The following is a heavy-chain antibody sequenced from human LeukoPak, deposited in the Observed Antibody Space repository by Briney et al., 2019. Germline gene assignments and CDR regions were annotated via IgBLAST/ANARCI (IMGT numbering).Heavy chain of an antibody. CDR2: ISGSGGNT. CDR1: AFTFSSYA. V-gene: IGHV3-23*01. J-gene: IGHJ6*02. CDR3: AKGTQQWLVGVYYGMAV. D-gene: IGHD6-19*01. Sequence: GGSLRLSCAASAFTFSSYAMSWVRQAPGKGLEWVSAISGSGGNTYYADSVKGRFTISRDNSKNTLHLQMNSLRAEDTAIYYCAKGTQQWLVGVYYGMAVWGQGTTVTVSS.